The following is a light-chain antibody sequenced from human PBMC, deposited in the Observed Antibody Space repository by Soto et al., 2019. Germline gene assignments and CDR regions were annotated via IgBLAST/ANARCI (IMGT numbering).Light chain of an antibody. J-gene: IGLJ1*01. Sequence: ALTQPRSVSGSPGQSVTISCTGTSSDVGGYNYVSWYQQHPGKAPKLMIYDVSKRPSGVPDRFSGSKSGNTASLTISGLQAEDEADYYCCSYAVTYYVFGTGTKLTVL. V-gene: IGLV2-11*01. CDR3: CSYAVTYYV. CDR1: SSDVGGYNY. CDR2: DVS.